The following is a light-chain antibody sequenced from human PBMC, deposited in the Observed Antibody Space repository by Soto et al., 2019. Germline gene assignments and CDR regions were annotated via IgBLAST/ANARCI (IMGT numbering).Light chain of an antibody. Sequence: IQMTLSPSTLSASVGARVPITCRASQGIDNHLAWYQQKPGKAPKLLFYAASTLQSGVPSRFTGSGSGTDFTLTISSLQPEDAATYYCQKCKVVPFTFGGGTKVDIK. CDR3: QKCKVVPFT. CDR1: QGIDNH. J-gene: IGKJ4*01. V-gene: IGKV1-27*01. CDR2: AAS.